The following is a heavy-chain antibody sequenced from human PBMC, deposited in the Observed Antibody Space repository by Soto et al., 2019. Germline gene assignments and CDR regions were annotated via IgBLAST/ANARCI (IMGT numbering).Heavy chain of an antibody. V-gene: IGHV1-69*01. CDR3: ARDLEFRDGNISHLDY. CDR1: GGTFRNHV. CDR2: IMPVIGTP. Sequence: QVQLVQSGAEVKKPGSSVKVSCKASGGTFRNHVFNWVRRAPGQGLEWMGGIMPVIGTPNYAQKFQGRVTITADASTSTVFMELSSLRSDDTAVYYCARDLEFRDGNISHLDYWGQGTLVTVSS. J-gene: IGHJ4*02.